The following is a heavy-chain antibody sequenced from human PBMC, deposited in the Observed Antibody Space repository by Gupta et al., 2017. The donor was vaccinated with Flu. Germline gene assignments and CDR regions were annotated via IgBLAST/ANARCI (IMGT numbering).Heavy chain of an antibody. CDR3: AKLQSGSYYNDWGEDGFGHDY. Sequence: QVQLVESGGGVVQPGRSLRLSCAASGFTFSSYGMHRVRQAPGKGLEWVAVISYDGSNKYYADSVKGRFTISRDNSKNTLYLQMNSLRAEDTAVYYCAKLQSGSYYNDWGEDGFGHDYWGQGTLVTVSS. V-gene: IGHV3-30*18. CDR2: ISYDGSNK. J-gene: IGHJ4*02. D-gene: IGHD3-10*01. CDR1: GFTFSSYG.